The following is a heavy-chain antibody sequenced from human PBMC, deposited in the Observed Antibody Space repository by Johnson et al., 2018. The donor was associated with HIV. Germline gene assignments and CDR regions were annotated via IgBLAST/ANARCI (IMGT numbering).Heavy chain of an antibody. J-gene: IGHJ3*02. V-gene: IGHV3-11*01. Sequence: QVQLVESGGDLVKPGGSLRLSCAASGFTFRDYYMSWIRQAPGKGLEWVSYISSSGSTIYYADSVKGRFTISRDNAKNSLYLQMNSLRAEDTALYYCAKEDGNLNAFDIWGQGTMVTVSS. CDR2: ISSSGSTI. CDR1: GFTFRDYY. D-gene: IGHD5-24*01. CDR3: AKEDGNLNAFDI.